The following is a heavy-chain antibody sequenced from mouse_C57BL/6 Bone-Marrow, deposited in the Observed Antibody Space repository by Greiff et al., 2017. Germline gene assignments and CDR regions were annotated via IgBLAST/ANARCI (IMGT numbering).Heavy chain of an antibody. CDR1: GYTFTSYW. V-gene: IGHV1-55*01. CDR3: ARPYCSSHWDFDV. D-gene: IGHD1-1*01. Sequence: QVQLKQPGAELVKPGASVKMSCKASGYTFTSYWITWVKQRPGQGLEWIGDIYPGSGSTNYNEKFKSKATLTVDTSSSTAYMQLSSLTSEDSAVYYCARPYCSSHWDFDVWGTGTTVTVSS. CDR2: IYPGSGST. J-gene: IGHJ1*03.